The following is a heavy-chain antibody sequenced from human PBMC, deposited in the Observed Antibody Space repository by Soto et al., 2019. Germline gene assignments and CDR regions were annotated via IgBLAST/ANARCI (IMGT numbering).Heavy chain of an antibody. V-gene: IGHV1-24*01. CDR3: AGLAATHYYFDY. CDR1: GYTLTELS. Sequence: ASVKVSCKVSGYTLTELSMHWVRQAPGKGLEWMGGFDPEDGETIYAQKFQGRVTMTEDTSTDTAYMELSSLRSEDTAVYYCAGLAATHYYFDYWGQGTLVTVSS. D-gene: IGHD2-15*01. CDR2: FDPEDGET. J-gene: IGHJ4*02.